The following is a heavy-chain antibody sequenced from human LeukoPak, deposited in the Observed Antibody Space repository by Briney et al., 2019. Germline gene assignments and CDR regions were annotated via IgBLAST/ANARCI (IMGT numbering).Heavy chain of an antibody. CDR2: FDPEDGET. V-gene: IGHV1-24*01. D-gene: IGHD3-10*01. J-gene: IGHJ3*02. CDR1: GYTLTELS. Sequence: EASVKVSCKVSGYTLTELSMHWVGQAPGKGLEWMGGFDPEDGETIYAQKFQGRVTMTEDTSTDTAYMELSSLRSEDTAVYFCATDYYGSGSYSPQAFDIWGEGTMVTVSS. CDR3: ATDYYGSGSYSPQAFDI.